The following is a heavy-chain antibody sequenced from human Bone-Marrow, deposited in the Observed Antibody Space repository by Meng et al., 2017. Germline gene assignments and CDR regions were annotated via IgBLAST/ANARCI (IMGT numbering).Heavy chain of an antibody. CDR2: INPDGSST. CDR3: ARVNGDFSFRAFDI. J-gene: IGHJ3*02. D-gene: IGHD4-17*01. Sequence: GGSLRLSCAASGFNFREYWIHWVRQAPGKGLEWVSRINPDGSSTSHADSVRGRFTISRDNSKNTLYLQMNSLRAEDTAVYYCARVNGDFSFRAFDIWGQGTMVTVSS. V-gene: IGHV3-74*01. CDR1: GFNFREYW.